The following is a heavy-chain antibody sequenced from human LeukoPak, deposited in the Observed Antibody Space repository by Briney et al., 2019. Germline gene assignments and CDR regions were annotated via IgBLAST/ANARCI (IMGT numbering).Heavy chain of an antibody. V-gene: IGHV4-59*08. CDR1: GGSISSYY. D-gene: IGHD2-15*01. CDR2: IYYSGST. CDR3: ARPQYCSGGSCNWFDP. Sequence: SETLSLTCTVSGGSISSYYWSWIRQPPGKGLEWIGYIYYSGSTNYNPSLKSRATISVDTSKNQFSLKLSSVTAADTAVYYCARPQYCSGGSCNWFDPWGQGTLVTVSS. J-gene: IGHJ5*02.